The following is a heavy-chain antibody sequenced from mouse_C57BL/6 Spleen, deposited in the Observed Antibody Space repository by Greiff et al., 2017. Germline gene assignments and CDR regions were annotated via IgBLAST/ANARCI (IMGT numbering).Heavy chain of an antibody. CDR1: GFTFSSYG. V-gene: IGHV5-6*01. CDR2: ISSGGSYT. D-gene: IGHD2-4*01. Sequence: EVQRVESGGDLVKPGGSLKLSCAASGFTFSSYGMSWVRQTPDKRLEWVATISSGGSYTYYPDSVKGRFTISRDNAKNTLYLQMSSLKSEDTAMYYCARQSDDNDGFDYWGQGTTLTVSS. J-gene: IGHJ2*01. CDR3: ARQSDDNDGFDY.